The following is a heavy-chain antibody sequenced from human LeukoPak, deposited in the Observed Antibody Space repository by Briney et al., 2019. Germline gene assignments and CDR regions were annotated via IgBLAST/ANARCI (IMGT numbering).Heavy chain of an antibody. V-gene: IGHV3-30*02. J-gene: IGHJ4*02. CDR1: GFTFSDYG. D-gene: IGHD1-26*01. CDR3: AKADRGSYYGLGDYFDY. CDR2: IRYDGRDK. Sequence: GGSLRLTCAASGFTFSDYGMHWVRQAPGKGLVWVAFIRYDGRDKYYADSVKGRFTISRENSKNRLYLKMNRLREKDTALYYCAKADRGSYYGLGDYFDYWGQGTLVTVSS.